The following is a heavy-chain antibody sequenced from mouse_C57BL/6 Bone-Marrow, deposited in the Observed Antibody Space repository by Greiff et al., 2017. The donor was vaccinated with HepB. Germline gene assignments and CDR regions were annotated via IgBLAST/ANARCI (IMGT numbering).Heavy chain of an antibody. J-gene: IGHJ4*01. CDR1: GFTFSSYG. D-gene: IGHD2-1*01. V-gene: IGHV5-6*01. Sequence: EVKLVESGGDLVKPGGSLKLSCAASGFTFSSYGMSWVRQTPDKRLEWVATISSGGSYTYYPDSVKGRFTISRDNAKNTLYLQMSSLKSKDTAMYYCARHGNYVYYAMDYWGQGTSVTVSS. CDR3: ARHGNYVYYAMDY. CDR2: ISSGGSYT.